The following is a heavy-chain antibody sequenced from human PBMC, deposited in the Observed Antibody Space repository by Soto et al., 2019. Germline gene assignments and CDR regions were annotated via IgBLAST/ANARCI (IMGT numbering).Heavy chain of an antibody. J-gene: IGHJ6*02. Sequence: QVQLVQSGAEVKEPGSSVRVSCKASGGSFGNFIMNWVRQTPGQGLEWMGGIVPMLGTPTYAEKFKGRVTTSANGSTSTTYMDLTSMRSADTAIYYCARHGTSTSSPSPYSGMDVWGQGTTVTVSS. CDR1: GGSFGNFI. CDR3: ARHGTSTSSPSPYSGMDV. D-gene: IGHD1-1*01. CDR2: IVPMLGTP. V-gene: IGHV1-69*01.